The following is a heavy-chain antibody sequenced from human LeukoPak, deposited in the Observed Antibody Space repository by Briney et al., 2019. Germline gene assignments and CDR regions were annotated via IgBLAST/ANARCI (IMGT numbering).Heavy chain of an antibody. J-gene: IGHJ6*02. Sequence: GGSLRLSCATSGFSFSDYWMTWVRQAPGKGLEWVANIGQDGSEKYYVDSVKGRFTISRDNAKKSLYLQMNSLRADDTALYYCAVGGRGMDVWGQGTSVTVSS. D-gene: IGHD3-16*01. CDR2: IGQDGSEK. CDR1: GFSFSDYW. CDR3: AVGGRGMDV. V-gene: IGHV3-7*01.